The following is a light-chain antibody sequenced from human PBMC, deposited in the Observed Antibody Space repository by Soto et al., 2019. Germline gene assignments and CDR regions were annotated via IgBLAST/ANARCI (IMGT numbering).Light chain of an antibody. CDR1: SSNIGSNS. Sequence: QSVLTQPPSASGTPGQRVTISCSGSSSNIGSNSVNWYQQLPGTAPKLLIDSNNQRPSGVPDRFSASKSGTSASLTISGLQAEDEADYYCQSYDNTLGGHVVFGGGTKVTVL. J-gene: IGLJ2*01. V-gene: IGLV1-44*01. CDR3: QSYDNTLGGHVV. CDR2: SNN.